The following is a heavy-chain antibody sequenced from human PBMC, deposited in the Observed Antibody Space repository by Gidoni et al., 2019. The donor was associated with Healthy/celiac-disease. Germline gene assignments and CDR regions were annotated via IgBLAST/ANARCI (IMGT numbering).Heavy chain of an antibody. V-gene: IGHV4-39*01. D-gene: IGHD2-15*01. CDR1: GGSISSSSYY. J-gene: IGHJ4*02. CDR3: ARVVVVAYFDY. CDR2: LYYSGST. Sequence: QLQLQESGPGLVKTSETLSLTCTVSGGSISSSSYYWGWIRQPPGKGLEWIGSLYYSGSTYYNPSLKSRVTISVDTSKNQFSLKLSSVTAADTAVYYCARVVVVAYFDYWGQGTLVTVSS.